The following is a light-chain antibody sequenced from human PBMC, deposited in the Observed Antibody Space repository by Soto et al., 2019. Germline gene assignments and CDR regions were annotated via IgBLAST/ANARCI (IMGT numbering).Light chain of an antibody. V-gene: IGLV2-14*01. CDR1: SSDVGSYNY. CDR2: DVS. J-gene: IGLJ2*01. CDR3: SSYTSSSTLYVV. Sequence: QSALTQPASVSGSPGQSITISCTGTSSDVGSYNYVSWYQQHPGKAPKLMIYDVSNRPSGVSNRFSGSKSGNTASLTISGLQAEDEADYYCSSYTSSSTLYVVFGGGTKLTVL.